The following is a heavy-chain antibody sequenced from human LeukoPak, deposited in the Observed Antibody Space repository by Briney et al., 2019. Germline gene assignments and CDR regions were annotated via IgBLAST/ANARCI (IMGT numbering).Heavy chain of an antibody. CDR1: GFTFSSYV. J-gene: IGHJ4*02. CDR3: AKGGSITAVLPFDY. CDR2: ISGSGGST. D-gene: IGHD6-6*01. Sequence: PGGSLRLSCAASGFTFSSYVMSWVRQAPGKGLEWGSAISGSGGSTYYADSVKGRFTISRDNSKNTLYLQVSSLRAEDTAVYRCAKGGSITAVLPFDYWGQGTLVTVSS. V-gene: IGHV3-23*01.